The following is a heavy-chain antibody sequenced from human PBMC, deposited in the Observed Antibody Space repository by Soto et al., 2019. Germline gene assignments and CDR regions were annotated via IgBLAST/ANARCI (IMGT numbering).Heavy chain of an antibody. CDR1: SGSISSSNW. Sequence: SETLSLTCAVSSGSISSSNWWSWVRQPPGKGLEWIGEIYHSGSTNYNPSLKSRVTIPVDKSKNQFSLKLSSVTAADTAVYYCARVKHPNWFDPWGQGTLVTVSS. J-gene: IGHJ5*02. CDR2: IYHSGST. V-gene: IGHV4-4*02. CDR3: ARVKHPNWFDP.